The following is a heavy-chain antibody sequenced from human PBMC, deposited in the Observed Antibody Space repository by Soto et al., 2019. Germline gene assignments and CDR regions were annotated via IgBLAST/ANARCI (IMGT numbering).Heavy chain of an antibody. Sequence: QVQLVESGGGAVQPGGSLRVSCAGSGFTFSSLSIHWVRQGPGKGLEWLAVIASDGSITYYADSVKGRFTISRYNSKNTVYLQVNSLRDEDTAVYYCAREPYDGSQYFDYWGQGTLVTVSS. J-gene: IGHJ4*02. V-gene: IGHV3-30-3*01. D-gene: IGHD1-26*01. CDR2: IASDGSIT. CDR1: GFTFSSLS. CDR3: AREPYDGSQYFDY.